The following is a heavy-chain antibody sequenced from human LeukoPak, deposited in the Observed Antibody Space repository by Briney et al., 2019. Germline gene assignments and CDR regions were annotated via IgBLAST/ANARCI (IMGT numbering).Heavy chain of an antibody. V-gene: IGHV3-30*19. J-gene: IGHJ4*02. CDR1: GFTFSSYP. CDR2: ISYDGSNK. D-gene: IGHD6-19*01. Sequence: GSLRLSCAASGFTFSSYPMHWVRHAPGKGLQWLAVISYDGSNKYYTDSVKGRFTISRDNSKNTLYLLMNSLRPEDTAVYYCARDSPSGWYGDFDYWGQGTLVTVSS. CDR3: ARDSPSGWYGDFDY.